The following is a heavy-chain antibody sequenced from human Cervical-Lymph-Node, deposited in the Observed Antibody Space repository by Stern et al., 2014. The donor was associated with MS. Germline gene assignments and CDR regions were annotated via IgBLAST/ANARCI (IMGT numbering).Heavy chain of an antibody. CDR1: GFTFSSYS. CDR3: ARVPTVSPFYYGMDV. CDR2: ISSSSSTI. D-gene: IGHD1-26*01. J-gene: IGHJ6*02. Sequence: EDQLVESGGGLVQPGGSLRLSCAASGFTFSSYSMNWVRQAPGKGLEWVSYISSSSSTIYYADSVKGRFTISRDNAKNSLYLQMNSLRDEDTAVYYCARVPTVSPFYYGMDVWGQGTTVTVSS. V-gene: IGHV3-48*02.